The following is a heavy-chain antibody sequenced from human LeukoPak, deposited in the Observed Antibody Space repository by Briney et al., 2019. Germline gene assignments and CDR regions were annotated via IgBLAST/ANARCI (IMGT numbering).Heavy chain of an antibody. CDR2: IYSGGST. CDR1: GFTVSNYY. CDR3: ANFEPGYTSSWYAEF. V-gene: IGHV3-53*01. J-gene: IGHJ4*02. D-gene: IGHD6-13*01. Sequence: PGGSLRLSCAASGFTVSNYYMNWVRQAPGKGLEWVSVIYSGGSTYYADSVKGRFTISRDNAKNALYLQMNSLRVEDTAVYYCANFEPGYTSSWYAEFWGQGTLVTVSS.